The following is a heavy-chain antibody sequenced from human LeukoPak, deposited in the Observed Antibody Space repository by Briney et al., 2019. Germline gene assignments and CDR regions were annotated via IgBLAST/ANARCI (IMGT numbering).Heavy chain of an antibody. CDR1: GFTVSSNY. D-gene: IGHD5-12*01. CDR2: IYSGGST. CDR3: AGGYSGYDYSLSCDY. V-gene: IGHV3-66*02. J-gene: IGHJ4*02. Sequence: GGSLRLSCAASGFTVSSNYMSWVRQAPGKGLEWVSVIYSGGSTYYADSVKGRFTISRDNPKNTLYLQMNSLRAEDTAVYYCAGGYSGYDYSLSCDYWGQGTLVTVSS.